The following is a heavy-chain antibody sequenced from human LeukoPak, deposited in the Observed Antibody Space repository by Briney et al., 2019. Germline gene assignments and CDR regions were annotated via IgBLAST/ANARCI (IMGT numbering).Heavy chain of an antibody. J-gene: IGHJ6*02. CDR3: AKDLSYGMDV. V-gene: IGHV3-23*01. CDR1: GFSFSSYA. Sequence: GGSLRLSCAASGFSFSSYAMSWVRQAPGKGLEWVSALSGSGDSAYYVDSVKGRFTISRDNSKNTPYLRVNSLRVEDTAVYYCAKDLSYGMDVWGQGTTVTVSS. CDR2: LSGSGDSA.